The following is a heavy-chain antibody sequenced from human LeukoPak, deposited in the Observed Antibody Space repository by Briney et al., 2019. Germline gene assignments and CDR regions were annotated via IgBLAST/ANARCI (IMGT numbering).Heavy chain of an antibody. J-gene: IGHJ4*02. CDR1: VVTFSSYA. CDR2: ISGSGGST. V-gene: IGHV3-23*01. CDR3: AKYWGVWSAYLPDY. Sequence: GGSLRLSCAASVVTFSSYAISWVRQAPGKGLEWVSAISGSGGSTYYADSVKGRFTISRDNSKNTLYLQMNSLRAEDTAVYYCAKYWGVWSAYLPDYWGQGTLVTVSS. D-gene: IGHD3-3*01.